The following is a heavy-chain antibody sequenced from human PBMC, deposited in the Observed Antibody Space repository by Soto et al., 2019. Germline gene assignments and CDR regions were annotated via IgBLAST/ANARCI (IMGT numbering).Heavy chain of an antibody. CDR2: IWYDASNK. D-gene: IGHD2-21*02. V-gene: IGHV3-33*01. CDR3: ARDRNEASDSDCLDY. J-gene: IGHJ4*02. Sequence: QVQLMESGGGVVQPGRSLGLSCAASGFTFSGYGMHWVRQAPGKGLEWVAFIWYDASNKFYADSVKGRFTISRDNSKNTLSLLMNSVRVEDTGVYYCARDRNEASDSDCLDYWGQGTLVTVSS. CDR1: GFTFSGYG.